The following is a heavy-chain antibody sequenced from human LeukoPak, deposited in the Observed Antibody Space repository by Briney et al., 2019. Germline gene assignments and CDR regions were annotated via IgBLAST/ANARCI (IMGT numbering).Heavy chain of an antibody. CDR3: AKGIAVASDAFDI. V-gene: IGHV3-23*01. J-gene: IGHJ3*02. CDR2: ISGSGGNT. CDR1: GFTFSSYA. Sequence: PGGSLRLSCAASGFTFSSYAMSWVRQAPGKGLEWVSAISGSGGNTHYADSVKGRFTISRDNSKNTLYLQMNSLRAEDTAVYYCAKGIAVASDAFDIWGQGTMVTVSS. D-gene: IGHD6-19*01.